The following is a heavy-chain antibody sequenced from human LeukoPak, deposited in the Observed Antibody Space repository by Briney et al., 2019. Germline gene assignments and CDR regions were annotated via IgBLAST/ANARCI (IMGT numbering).Heavy chain of an antibody. D-gene: IGHD3-10*01. CDR3: AKGDPRELWFGELSAPFDY. V-gene: IGHV3-23*01. CDR1: GFTFSSYA. CDR2: ISGSGGST. Sequence: GGSLRLSCAASGFTFSSYAMSWVRQAPGKGLEWVSAISGSGGSTYYADSVKGRFTISRDNSKNTLYLQMNSLRAEDTAVYYCAKGDPRELWFGELSAPFDYWGQGTLVTVSS. J-gene: IGHJ4*02.